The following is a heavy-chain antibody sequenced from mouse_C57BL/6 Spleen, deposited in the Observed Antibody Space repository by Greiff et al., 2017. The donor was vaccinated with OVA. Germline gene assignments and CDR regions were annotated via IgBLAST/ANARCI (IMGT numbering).Heavy chain of an antibody. Sequence: VQLQQPGPELVKPGASVKLSCKASGYTFTSYWMHWVKQRPGQGLEWIGNINPSNGGTNYNEKFKSKATLTVDKSSSTAYMQLSSLTSEDSAFYDYARAEGYGYQSHLYYYAMDYWGQGTSVTVSS. CDR2: INPSNGGT. V-gene: IGHV1-53*01. J-gene: IGHJ4*01. CDR3: ARAEGYGYQSHLYYYAMDY. CDR1: GYTFTSYW. D-gene: IGHD2-2*01.